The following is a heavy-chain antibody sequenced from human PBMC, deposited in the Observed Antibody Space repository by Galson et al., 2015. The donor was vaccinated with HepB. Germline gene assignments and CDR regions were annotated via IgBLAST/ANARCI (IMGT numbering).Heavy chain of an antibody. V-gene: IGHV2-5*01. CDR3: AHSISDYQETATYFYYMDV. Sequence: PALVKPTQTLTLTCTFSGFSLSTSGGGGGWIRQPPGKALEWLALIYWNDDKRSSPSLKDRLTITKDTSKNQVVLTMTNLDPVDTATYYCAHSISDYQETATYFYYMDVWGKGTTVTISS. D-gene: IGHD4-17*01. CDR1: GFSLSTSGGG. J-gene: IGHJ6*03. CDR2: IYWNDDK.